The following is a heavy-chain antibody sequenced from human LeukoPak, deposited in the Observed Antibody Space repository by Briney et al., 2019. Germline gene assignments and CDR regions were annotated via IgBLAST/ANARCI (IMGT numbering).Heavy chain of an antibody. CDR2: INHSGST. V-gene: IGHV4-34*01. D-gene: IGHD3-22*01. CDR1: GGSFSGYY. CDR3: ARSRVSGYYLL. J-gene: IGHJ2*01. Sequence: SETLSLTCAVYGGSFSGYYRSWIRQPPGKGLEWIGEINHSGSTNYNPSLKSRVTISVDTSKNQFSLKLSSVTAADTAVYYCARSRVSGYYLLWGRGTLVTVSS.